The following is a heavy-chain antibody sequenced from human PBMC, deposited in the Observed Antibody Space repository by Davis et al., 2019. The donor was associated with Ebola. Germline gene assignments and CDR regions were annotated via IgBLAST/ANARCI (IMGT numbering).Heavy chain of an antibody. V-gene: IGHV4-4*02. CDR2: ISHTGST. Sequence: SETLSLTCAVSGASISSGNWWSSVRQSPGKGLEWPGDISHTGSTTYNPSLQSRVTISLDKSKNQFSLKLTSVSVADTAVYYCAREGDESSGYTFDFWGQGTLVNVSS. J-gene: IGHJ4*02. CDR1: GASISSGNW. CDR3: AREGDESSGYTFDF. D-gene: IGHD3-22*01.